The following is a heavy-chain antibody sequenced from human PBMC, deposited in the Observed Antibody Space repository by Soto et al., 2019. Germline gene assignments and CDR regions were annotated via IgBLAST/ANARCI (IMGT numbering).Heavy chain of an antibody. CDR3: APGFGGFDD. CDR2: ISYDGSNK. V-gene: IGHV3-30*03. J-gene: IGHJ4*02. CDR1: GFTFSSYG. D-gene: IGHD3-10*01. Sequence: QVQLVESGGGVVQPGRSLRLSCAASGFTFSSYGMHWVRQAPGKGLEWVAVISYDGSNKYYADSVKGRFTISRDNSKNTLYLQMNSLRAEDKAVYYCAPGFGGFDDWGQGTLVTVSS.